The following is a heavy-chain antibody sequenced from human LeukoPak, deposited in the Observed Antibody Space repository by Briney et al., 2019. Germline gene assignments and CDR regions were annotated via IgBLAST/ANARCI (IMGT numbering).Heavy chain of an antibody. CDR2: MSSNGHVT. CDR3: ARDEEWELPAAFDP. CDR1: GFTFSNYA. Sequence: GGSLRLSCSASGFTFSNYAMHWVRQAPGKGLEYVSAMSSNGHVTYYADSVKGRFTISRDNSKNTLYLQMNSLRAEDTAVYYCARDEEWELPAAFDPWGQGTLITVSS. J-gene: IGHJ5*02. V-gene: IGHV3-64*04. D-gene: IGHD1-26*01.